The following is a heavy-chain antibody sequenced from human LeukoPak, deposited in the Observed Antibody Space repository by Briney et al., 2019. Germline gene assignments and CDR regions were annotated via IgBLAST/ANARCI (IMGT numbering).Heavy chain of an antibody. J-gene: IGHJ6*02. V-gene: IGHV1-18*01. Sequence: ASVKVSCKASGYTFINYGVSWVRQAPGQGLEWMGWISGYNGNTKYAQELQGRVTMTTDTSTNTAYMELRSLRAEDTALYYCAKDGPVAGTLGYYYGMDVWGQGTTVTVSS. CDR2: ISGYNGNT. D-gene: IGHD6-19*01. CDR1: GYTFINYG. CDR3: AKDGPVAGTLGYYYGMDV.